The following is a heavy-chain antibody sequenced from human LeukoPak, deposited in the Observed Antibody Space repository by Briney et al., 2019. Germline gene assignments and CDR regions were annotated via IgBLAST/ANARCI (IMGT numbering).Heavy chain of an antibody. V-gene: IGHV3-48*01. CDR3: ASRVGALEY. Sequence: GGSLRLSCAASGFTFSDYSMNWVRQAPGKGLEWVSYISSSSSTIFYAASEKGRFTISRGNAKNSLYLQMDSLRAEDTAVYYCASRVGALEYWGQGTLVTVSS. J-gene: IGHJ4*02. CDR1: GFTFSDYS. D-gene: IGHD1-26*01. CDR2: ISSSSSTI.